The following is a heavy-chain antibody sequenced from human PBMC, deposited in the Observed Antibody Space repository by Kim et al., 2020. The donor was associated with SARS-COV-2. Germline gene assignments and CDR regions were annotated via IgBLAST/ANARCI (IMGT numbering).Heavy chain of an antibody. CDR2: INHSGST. CDR1: GGSFSGYY. Sequence: SETLSLTCAVYGGSFSGYYWSWIRQPPGKGLEWIGEINHSGSTNYNPSLKSRVTISVDTSKNQFSLKLSSVTAADTAVYYCARVSITMIVVVITPYYYYGMDVWDQGTAVTVSS. V-gene: IGHV4-34*01. J-gene: IGHJ6*02. D-gene: IGHD3-22*01. CDR3: ARVSITMIVVVITPYYYYGMDV.